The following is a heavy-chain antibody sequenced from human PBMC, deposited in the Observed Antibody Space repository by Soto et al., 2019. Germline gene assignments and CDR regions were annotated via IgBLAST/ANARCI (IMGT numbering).Heavy chain of an antibody. V-gene: IGHV4-4*07. CDR2: VSTSGNV. CDR1: GGSLTKYY. D-gene: IGHD3-3*01. CDR3: ARDNNDCWSLYPLAFDY. J-gene: IGHJ4*02. Sequence: SETLSLTCTVSGGSLTKYYWSWIRQPAGKGLEWIGRVSTSGNVVSKASLRSRLTMSVDTSKNQFSLRLTSVTAADTAVYYCARDNNDCWSLYPLAFDYWGQGALVTVSS.